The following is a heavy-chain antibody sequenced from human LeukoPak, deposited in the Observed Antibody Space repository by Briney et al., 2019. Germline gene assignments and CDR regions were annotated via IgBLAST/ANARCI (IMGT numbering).Heavy chain of an antibody. Sequence: GGSLRLSCAASGFTFSSYAMSWVRQAPGKGLEWVSAISGSGGDTYYADSVKGRCTISRDNSKNTLYLQRNSLRTEDTAVYYCAKEYYYGSGSSYFDSWGHGTLVTLSS. V-gene: IGHV3-23*01. J-gene: IGHJ4*01. CDR1: GFTFSSYA. CDR3: AKEYYYGSGSSYFDS. CDR2: ISGSGGDT. D-gene: IGHD3-10*01.